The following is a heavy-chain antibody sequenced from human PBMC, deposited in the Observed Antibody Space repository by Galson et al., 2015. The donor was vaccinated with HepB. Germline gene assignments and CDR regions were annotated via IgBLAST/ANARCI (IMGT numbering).Heavy chain of an antibody. V-gene: IGHV3-21*01. CDR1: GFTFSSYS. CDR3: ARGIYSNYVPIDY. D-gene: IGHD4-11*01. CDR2: ISSSSSYI. Sequence: SLRLSCAASGFTFSSYSMNWVRQAPGKGLEWVSSISSSSSYIYYADSVKGRFTISRDNAKNSLYLQMNSLRAEDTAVYYCARGIYSNYVPIDYWGQGTLVTVSS. J-gene: IGHJ4*02.